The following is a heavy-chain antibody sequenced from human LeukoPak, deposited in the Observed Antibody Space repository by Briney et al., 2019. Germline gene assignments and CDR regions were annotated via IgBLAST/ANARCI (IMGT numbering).Heavy chain of an antibody. CDR2: INHSGST. J-gene: IGHJ4*02. D-gene: IGHD3-10*01. Sequence: PSETLSLTCAVYGGSFSGYYWSWIRQPPGKGLEWIGEINHSGSTNYNPSLKSRVTISADTSKNQFSLELRSVTAADTAVYYCARDLIVPDAMTGSGSYSTDYWGQGTLATVSS. V-gene: IGHV4-34*01. CDR3: ARDLIVPDAMTGSGSYSTDY. CDR1: GGSFSGYY.